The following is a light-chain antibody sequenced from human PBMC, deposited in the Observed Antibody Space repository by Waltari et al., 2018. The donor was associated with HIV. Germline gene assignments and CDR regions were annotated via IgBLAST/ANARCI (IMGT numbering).Light chain of an antibody. CDR1: ESIYPY. CDR3: QQSRSTPLT. V-gene: IGKV1-39*01. Sequence: DIHLSQSPSSLSASVGASVPITCRASESIYPYLNWFQHTPKKAPKLIIFAASNLESGVPSRFRGRGSGAVFTLTISSLQLGDFATYYCQQSRSTPLTFGGGTRVE. J-gene: IGKJ4*02. CDR2: AAS.